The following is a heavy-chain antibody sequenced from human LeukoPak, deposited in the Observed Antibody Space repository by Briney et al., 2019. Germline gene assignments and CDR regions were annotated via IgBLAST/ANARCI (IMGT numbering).Heavy chain of an antibody. CDR3: AGSDTIGYLPREWDYWYFDR. CDR2: ISIGNTYI. CDR1: GFTFSSYE. Sequence: GGSLRLSCAASGFTFSSYEMNWVRQAPGKGLGLVSSISIGNTYIYYADSVKGRFTISRDNAKNSLYLKLNSLRAEDTAVYYCAGSDTIGYLPREWDYWYFDRWGRGTLVTVSS. V-gene: IGHV3-21*03. D-gene: IGHD3-22*01. J-gene: IGHJ2*01.